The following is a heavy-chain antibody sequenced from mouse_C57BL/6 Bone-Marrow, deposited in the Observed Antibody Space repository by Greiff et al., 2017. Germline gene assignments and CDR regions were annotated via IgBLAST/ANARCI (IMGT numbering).Heavy chain of an antibody. Sequence: VQLQQPGAELVRPGTSVKLSCKASGYTFTSYWMHWVKQRPGQGLEWIGVIDPSDSYTNYNQKFKGKATLTVDTSSSTAYMQLSSLTSEDSAVYYCERREDDYDGFDYWGQGTTLTVSS. J-gene: IGHJ2*01. D-gene: IGHD2-4*01. V-gene: IGHV1-59*01. CDR2: IDPSDSYT. CDR3: ERREDDYDGFDY. CDR1: GYTFTSYW.